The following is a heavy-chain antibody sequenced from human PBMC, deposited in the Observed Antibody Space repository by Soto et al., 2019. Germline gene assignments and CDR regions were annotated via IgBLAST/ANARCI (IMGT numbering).Heavy chain of an antibody. J-gene: IGHJ4*02. CDR2: IIPIFGTA. V-gene: IGHV1-69*13. D-gene: IGHD3-22*01. CDR1: GGTFSSYA. Sequence: GASVKVSCKASGGTFSSYAISWVRQAPGQGLEWMGGIIPIFGTANYAQKFQGRVTITADESTSTAYMELSSLRSEDTAVYYCAGRTYYYDSPLGYFDYWGQGTLVTVSS. CDR3: AGRTYYYDSPLGYFDY.